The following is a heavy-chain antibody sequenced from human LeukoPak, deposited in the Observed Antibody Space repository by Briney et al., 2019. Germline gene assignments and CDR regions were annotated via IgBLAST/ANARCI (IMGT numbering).Heavy chain of an antibody. CDR1: GFTFSSYA. D-gene: IGHD3-10*01. CDR2: ISGSGGST. Sequence: HPGGSLRLSCAASGFTFSSYAMSWVRQAPGKGLEWVSAISGSGGSTYYADSVKGRFTISRDNSKNTLYLQMNSLRAEDTAVYYCAKLKIGGRFGELLSSVNPPWGQGTLVTVSS. V-gene: IGHV3-23*01. CDR3: AKLKIGGRFGELLSSVNPP. J-gene: IGHJ5*02.